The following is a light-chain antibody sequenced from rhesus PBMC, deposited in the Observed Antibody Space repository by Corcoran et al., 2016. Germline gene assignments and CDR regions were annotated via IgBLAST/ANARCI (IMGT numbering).Light chain of an antibody. J-gene: IGKJ1*01. V-gene: IGKV1-25*01. CDR3: QHYYSTPRT. CDR2: EAS. Sequence: DIQMTQSPSSLSASVGDRVTITCRASQGITNDLAWYQQKPGETPKLQVYEASSLHNGIPSRFSGSGSGTDCTLTTSSLQSEDCATYYWQHYYSTPRTFGQGTKVEIK. CDR1: QGITND.